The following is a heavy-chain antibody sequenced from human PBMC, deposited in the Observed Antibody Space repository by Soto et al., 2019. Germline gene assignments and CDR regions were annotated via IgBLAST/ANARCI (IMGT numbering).Heavy chain of an antibody. CDR1: GFTFSSYA. CDR3: AKISGGQTVNGYSDY. J-gene: IGHJ4*02. D-gene: IGHD5-12*01. CDR2: ISGNGGTT. Sequence: EVQLLESGGGLVQPGGSLRLSCAASGFTFSSYAMTWGRQAPGKGLEWVSGISGNGGTTYYADSVKGRFTVSRDNSKNTLYLQMNSLRAEYTAIYYCAKISGGQTVNGYSDYWGQGTLVTVSS. V-gene: IGHV3-23*01.